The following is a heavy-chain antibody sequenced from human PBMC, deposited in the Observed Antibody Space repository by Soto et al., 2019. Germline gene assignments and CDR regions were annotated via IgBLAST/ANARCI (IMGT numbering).Heavy chain of an antibody. Sequence: PXETLSLPCTVSGGSISSGYYYWSWIRQPPGKGLEWIVYIYYSGSTYYNPSLKSRVTISVDTSKNQFPLKLSSVTAADTAVYYCAILWWYWFDSWGQGTLVTVSS. CDR3: AILWWYWFDS. CDR2: IYYSGST. V-gene: IGHV4-30-4*01. D-gene: IGHD2-21*01. J-gene: IGHJ5*01. CDR1: GGSISSGYYY.